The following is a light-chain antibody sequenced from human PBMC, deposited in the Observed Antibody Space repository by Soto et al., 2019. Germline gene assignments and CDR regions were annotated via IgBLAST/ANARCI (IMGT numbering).Light chain of an antibody. CDR3: QQYNNWPFT. Sequence: EIVMTQSPATLSVSPGERATLSCRASQSVSSNLGWYQQKPGQAARLLIYGASTRATGIPARFSGSGSGTEFTLTISSLQSEDFAVYYCQQYNNWPFTFGSGTKVDIK. CDR2: GAS. V-gene: IGKV3-15*01. CDR1: QSVSSN. J-gene: IGKJ3*01.